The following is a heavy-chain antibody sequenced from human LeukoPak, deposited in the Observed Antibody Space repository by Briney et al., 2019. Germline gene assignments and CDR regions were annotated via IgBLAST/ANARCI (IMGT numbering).Heavy chain of an antibody. J-gene: IGHJ4*02. V-gene: IGHV4-39*07. Sequence: SETLSLTCTVSGGSISSSSYYWGWIRQPPGKGLEWIGSIYYSGSTYYNPSLKSRVTISVDTSKNQFSLKLSSVTAADTAVYYCARGRWLVRGYFDYWGQGTLVTVSS. CDR3: ARGRWLVRGYFDY. CDR2: IYYSGST. CDR1: GGSISSSSYY. D-gene: IGHD6-19*01.